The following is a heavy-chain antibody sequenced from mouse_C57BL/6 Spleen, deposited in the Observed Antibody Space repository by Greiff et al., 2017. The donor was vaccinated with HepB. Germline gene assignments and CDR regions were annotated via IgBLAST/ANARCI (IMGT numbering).Heavy chain of an antibody. CDR3: ARDYGNYGYFDV. Sequence: EVKLVESGGGLVKPGGSLKLSCAASGFTFSSYAISWVRQTPEKRLEGVATISDGGSYTYYPDNVKGRFTISRDNAKNNLYLQMSHLKSEDTAMYYCARDYGNYGYFDVWGTGTTVTVSS. J-gene: IGHJ1*03. D-gene: IGHD1-1*01. CDR1: GFTFSSYA. V-gene: IGHV5-4*01. CDR2: ISDGGSYT.